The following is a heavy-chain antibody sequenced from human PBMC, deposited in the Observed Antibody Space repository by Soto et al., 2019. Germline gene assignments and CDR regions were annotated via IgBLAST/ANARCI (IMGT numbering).Heavy chain of an antibody. CDR3: ITDRYRLVVVTTLWAFDI. CDR2: IKSKTDGGTT. D-gene: IGHD2-15*01. CDR1: GFTFSNAW. J-gene: IGHJ3*02. V-gene: IGHV3-15*07. Sequence: GGSLRLSCAASGFTFSNAWMNWVRQALGKGLEWVGRIKSKTDGGTTDFAAPLKGRFTISRDDSKNTLYLLMNSLKTEDTALYHCITDRYRLVVVTTLWAFDIWGQGTMVTVSS.